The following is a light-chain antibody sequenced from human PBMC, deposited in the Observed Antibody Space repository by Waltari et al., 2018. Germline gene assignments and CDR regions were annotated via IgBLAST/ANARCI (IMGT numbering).Light chain of an antibody. Sequence: QSALTQPSPVSGSPGQSVTISCTGISTYVGDYNFFPWYQKHPGKAPKLMLYDVTTRPSGVPDRLSGSKSGNTASLTISGLQAEDEADYYCCSYTDIYTNWDFGGGTKLTVL. CDR2: DVT. CDR3: CSYTDIYTNWD. V-gene: IGLV2-11*01. CDR1: STYVGDYNF. J-gene: IGLJ3*02.